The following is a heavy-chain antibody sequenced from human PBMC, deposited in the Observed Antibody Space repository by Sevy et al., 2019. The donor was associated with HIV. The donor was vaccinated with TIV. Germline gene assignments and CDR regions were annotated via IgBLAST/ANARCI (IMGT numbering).Heavy chain of an antibody. J-gene: IGHJ3*02. Sequence: GGSLRLSCAASGFTFSSYSMNWVRQAPGKGLEWVSSISSSSSYIYYADSVKGRFTISRDNAKNSRYLQMNSLRAEDTAVYYCARDLGGRVVVAATTPESAFDIWGQGTMVTVSS. CDR2: ISSSSSYI. CDR1: GFTFSSYS. CDR3: ARDLGGRVVVAATTPESAFDI. V-gene: IGHV3-21*01. D-gene: IGHD2-15*01.